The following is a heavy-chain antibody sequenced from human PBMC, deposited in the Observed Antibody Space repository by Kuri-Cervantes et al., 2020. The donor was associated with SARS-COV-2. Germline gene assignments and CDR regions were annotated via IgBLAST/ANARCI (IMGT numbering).Heavy chain of an antibody. CDR2: IKEDGSQR. CDR1: GFTFSSYW. J-gene: IGHJ4*02. D-gene: IGHD6-25*01. V-gene: IGHV3-7*01. Sequence: GGSLRLSCAASGFTFSSYWMSWVRQAPGKGLEWVANIKEDGSQRYYVDSVKGRFTIPRDNANSSLYLQMNYLGAGDTALYYCASLGSGKGAIDYWGQGTLVTVSS. CDR3: ASLGSGKGAIDY.